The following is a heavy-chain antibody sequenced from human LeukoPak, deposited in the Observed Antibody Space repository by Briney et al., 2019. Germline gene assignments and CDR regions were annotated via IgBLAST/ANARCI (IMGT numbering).Heavy chain of an antibody. J-gene: IGHJ3*02. Sequence: SVKVSCKASGGTFSSYAISWVRQAPGQGLEWMGRIIPILGIANYAQKFQGRVTITADKSTSTAYMELSSLRSEDTAVYYCARAADGNAFDIWGQGTMVTVSS. CDR2: IIPILGIA. CDR1: GGTFSSYA. V-gene: IGHV1-69*04. CDR3: ARAADGNAFDI. D-gene: IGHD6-13*01.